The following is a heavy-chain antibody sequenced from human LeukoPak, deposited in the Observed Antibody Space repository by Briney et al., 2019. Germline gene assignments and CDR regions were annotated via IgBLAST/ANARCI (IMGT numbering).Heavy chain of an antibody. CDR1: GFTFGDYA. D-gene: IGHD6-19*01. CDR3: TRDHSSGWYNYY. V-gene: IGHV3-49*04. Sequence: PGGSLRLSCTTSGFTFGDYAMSWVRQAPGKGLEWAGFIRSKAYGGTTEYAASVKGRFTISRDDSKSIAYLQMNSLNTEDTAVYYCTRDHSSGWYNYYWGQGTLVTVSS. J-gene: IGHJ4*02. CDR2: IRSKAYGGTT.